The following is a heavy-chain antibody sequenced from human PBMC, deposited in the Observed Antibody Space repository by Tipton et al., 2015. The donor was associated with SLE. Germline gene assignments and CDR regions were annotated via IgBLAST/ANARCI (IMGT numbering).Heavy chain of an antibody. V-gene: IGHV1-2*06. J-gene: IGHJ5*02. D-gene: IGHD2-2*01. CDR1: GYTFTSYD. CDR2: INPNSGVT. Sequence: QLVQSGAEVKKPGASVKVSCKASGYTFTSYDINWVRQATGQGLEWMGRINPNSGVTSYAQKFQGRVTMTRDTSINTAYMELNSLRSDDTAVYYCARVVVPAAPNWFDPWGQGSLVIVSS. CDR3: ARVVVPAAPNWFDP.